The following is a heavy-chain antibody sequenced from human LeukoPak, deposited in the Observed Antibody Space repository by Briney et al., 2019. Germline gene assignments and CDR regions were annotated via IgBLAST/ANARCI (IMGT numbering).Heavy chain of an antibody. V-gene: IGHV3-7*01. CDR2: MNQDGSEK. CDR1: GFNFSTYW. J-gene: IGHJ5*02. D-gene: IGHD3-22*01. CDR3: ARAGEDYYDSSGYSNWFDP. Sequence: GGSLRLPCAVSGFNFSTYWMSWVRQAPGKGLEWVANMNQDGSEKYYVDSLKGRFTISRDNAKNSLYLQMNSLRAEDTAVYYCARAGEDYYDSSGYSNWFDPWGQGTLVTVSS.